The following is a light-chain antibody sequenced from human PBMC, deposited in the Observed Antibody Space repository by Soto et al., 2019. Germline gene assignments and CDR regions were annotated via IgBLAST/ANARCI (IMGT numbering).Light chain of an antibody. V-gene: IGLV7-46*01. J-gene: IGLJ1*01. Sequence: QAVVSQESSLAVSPGGTVTLTCGSSTGAVTSGHYPYWFQQRPGQAPRTLIYDTSNKHSWTPARFSGSLLGGKAALTLSGAQPDDEADYYCLLFYSGVSVFGTGTKLTVL. CDR1: TGAVTSGHY. CDR2: DTS. CDR3: LLFYSGVSV.